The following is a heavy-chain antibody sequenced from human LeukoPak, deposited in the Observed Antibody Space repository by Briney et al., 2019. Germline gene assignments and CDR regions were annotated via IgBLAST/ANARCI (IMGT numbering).Heavy chain of an antibody. CDR2: ISSSSSYV. J-gene: IGHJ6*03. CDR1: GFTFSSYS. V-gene: IGHV3-21*01. D-gene: IGHD4-17*01. Sequence: GGSLRLSCAASGFTFSSYSMDWVRQAPGKGLEWVSSISSSSSYVYYADSVKGRFTISRDNAKNSLYLQMNSLRAEDAAVYYCARLHYGPRYYYYYMDVWGKGTTVTISS. CDR3: ARLHYGPRYYYYYMDV.